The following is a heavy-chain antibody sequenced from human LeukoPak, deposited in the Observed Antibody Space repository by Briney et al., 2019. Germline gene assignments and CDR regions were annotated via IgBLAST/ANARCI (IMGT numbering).Heavy chain of an antibody. Sequence: PGGSLRLSCAASGFTFSSYGMHWVRQAPGKGLEWVAVIWFDGSNKYYADSVKGRFTISRDNSKNTLYLQMNSLRAEDTAVYYCARGGGAGYFGAFDIWGQGTMVTVSS. J-gene: IGHJ3*02. V-gene: IGHV3-33*01. CDR2: IWFDGSNK. CDR3: ARGGGAGYFGAFDI. CDR1: GFTFSSYG. D-gene: IGHD3-9*01.